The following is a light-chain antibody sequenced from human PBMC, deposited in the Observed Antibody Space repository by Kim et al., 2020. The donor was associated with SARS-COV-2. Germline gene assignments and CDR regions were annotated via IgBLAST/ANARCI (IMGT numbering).Light chain of an antibody. CDR2: GSS. V-gene: IGKV3-15*01. J-gene: IGKJ5*01. CDR3: QQYNNWPIT. Sequence: EIVMTQSPATLSVSPGERATLSCRASQTVSSNLAWYQQKPGQAPRLLIYGSSTRATGVPVRFSGSGSGTEFTLTISSLQSEDFAVYDCQQYNNWPITFGQGTRLEIK. CDR1: QTVSSN.